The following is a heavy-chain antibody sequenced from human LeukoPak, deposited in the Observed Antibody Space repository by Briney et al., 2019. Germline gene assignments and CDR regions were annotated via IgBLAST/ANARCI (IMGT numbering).Heavy chain of an antibody. J-gene: IGHJ4*02. Sequence: GASVKVSCKASGYTFTSYGISWVRQAPGQGLEWMGWISAYNGNTNYAQKLQGRVTMTTDTSTSTAYMELRSLRSDDTAVYYCARASNYYDSSGFDYWGQGTLVTVSS. CDR3: ARASNYYDSSGFDY. CDR1: GYTFTSYG. D-gene: IGHD3-22*01. V-gene: IGHV1-18*01. CDR2: ISAYNGNT.